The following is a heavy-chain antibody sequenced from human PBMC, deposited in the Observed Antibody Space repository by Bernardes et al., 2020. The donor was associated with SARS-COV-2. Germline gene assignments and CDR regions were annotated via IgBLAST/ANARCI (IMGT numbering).Heavy chain of an antibody. CDR2: INHSGST. CDR1: GGSFSGYY. V-gene: IGHV4-34*01. Sequence: TLSLTCAVYGGSFSGYYWSWIRQPPGKGLEWIGEINHSGSTNYNPSLKSRVTISVDTSKNQFSLKLSSVTAADTAVYYCARGQVFGTFWGFDYWGQGTLVTVSS. J-gene: IGHJ4*02. D-gene: IGHD3-16*01. CDR3: ARGQVFGTFWGFDY.